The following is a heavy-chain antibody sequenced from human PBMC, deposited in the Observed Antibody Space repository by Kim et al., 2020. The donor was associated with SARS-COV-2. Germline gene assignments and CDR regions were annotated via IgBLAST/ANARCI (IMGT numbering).Heavy chain of an antibody. CDR2: ITSSGSTI. J-gene: IGHJ4*02. CDR3: AVDIVVVPAAITK. CDR1: GFTFSDYY. D-gene: IGHD2-2*01. V-gene: IGHV3-11*01. Sequence: GGSLRLSCAASGFTFSDYYMSWIRQAPGKGLEWVSYITSSGSTIYYADSVKGRFTISGDNAKNSLYLQMNSLRAEDTAVYYCAVDIVVVPAAITKWGQGTLVTVSS.